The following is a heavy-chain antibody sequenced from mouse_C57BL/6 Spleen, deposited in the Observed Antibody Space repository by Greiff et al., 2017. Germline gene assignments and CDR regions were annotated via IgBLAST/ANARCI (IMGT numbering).Heavy chain of an antibody. D-gene: IGHD2-3*01. J-gene: IGHJ2*01. CDR3: ARDDGYFGDFDY. CDR1: GYSITSGYY. CDR2: ISYDGSN. Sequence: EVQLQQPGPGLVKPSQSLSLSCSVTGYSITSGYYWNWIRQFPGNKLEWMGYISYDGSNNYNPTLKNQISITRDTSENQFFLKLNSVTTEDTATYDSARDDGYFGDFDYWGQGTTLTVSA. V-gene: IGHV3-6*01.